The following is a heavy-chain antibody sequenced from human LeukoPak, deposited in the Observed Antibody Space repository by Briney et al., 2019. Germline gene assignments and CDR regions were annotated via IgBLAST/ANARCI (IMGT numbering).Heavy chain of an antibody. CDR2: ISTSGST. V-gene: IGHV4-61*02. J-gene: IGHJ6*03. CDR3: ARITAAAGTRSYYYYMDV. Sequence: SETLSLTCTVSGGSISSGSYYWSWIRQTAGKGLEWIGRISTSGSTDYNPSLKSRVAISVDSSKNQFSLKLNSVTAADTAVYYCARITAAAGTRSYYYYMDVWGKGTTVTVSS. CDR1: GGSISSGSYY. D-gene: IGHD6-13*01.